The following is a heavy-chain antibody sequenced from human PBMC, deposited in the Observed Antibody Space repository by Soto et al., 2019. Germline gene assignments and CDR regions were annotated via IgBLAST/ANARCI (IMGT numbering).Heavy chain of an antibody. CDR1: GFTFSIYT. D-gene: IGHD2-21*01. CDR2: ISFDGSNK. CDR3: ARDYSTTAPFDY. Sequence: QVQLVESGGGVVRPGRSLRLACAASGFTFSIYTFHWVRQAPGKGLEWVAVISFDGSNKYYGDSVKGRFTISRDNSKNTLYLQMNSLRVEDTAVYYCARDYSTTAPFDYWGQGTLVSVSS. V-gene: IGHV3-30-3*01. J-gene: IGHJ4*02.